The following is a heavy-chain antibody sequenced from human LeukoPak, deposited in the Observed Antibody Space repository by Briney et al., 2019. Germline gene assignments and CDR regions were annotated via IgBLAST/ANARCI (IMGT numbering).Heavy chain of an antibody. CDR1: GGSISSYY. J-gene: IGHJ4*02. Sequence: PSETLSLTCTVSGGSISSYYWSWIRQPAGKGLGWIGRIYTSGSTNYNPSLKSRVTMSVDTSKNQFSLKVSSVTAADTAVYYCARQSPARYSGSYSADYWGQGTLVTVSS. V-gene: IGHV4-4*07. CDR2: IYTSGST. D-gene: IGHD1-26*01. CDR3: ARQSPARYSGSYSADY.